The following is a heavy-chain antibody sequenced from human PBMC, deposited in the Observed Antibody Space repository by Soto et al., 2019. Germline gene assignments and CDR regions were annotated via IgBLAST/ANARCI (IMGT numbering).Heavy chain of an antibody. Sequence: VQLLESGGGLVQPGGSLRLSCAASGFTFGNYAMSWVRQAPGKGLELVSVIVGNGGSTYYADSVKGRFTISRDNSKNTLYLQMSSLRADDTAVYYCAKDAWTTVTSFWGAFDIWGRGTMVTVSS. V-gene: IGHV3-23*01. D-gene: IGHD4-17*01. CDR1: GFTFGNYA. J-gene: IGHJ3*02. CDR2: IVGNGGST. CDR3: AKDAWTTVTSFWGAFDI.